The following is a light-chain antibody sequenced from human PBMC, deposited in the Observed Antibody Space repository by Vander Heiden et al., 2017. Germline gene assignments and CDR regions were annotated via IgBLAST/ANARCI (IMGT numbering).Light chain of an antibody. J-gene: IGLJ3*02. CDR3: QTWDTGIRV. Sequence: QLVLTQSPSASAPLGASDTPTCTLSSGHSSYGIAWHQQQPEKGPRYLMKLNRDGSHNKGDGIPDRFSGSSSGAERHLTISSLQSEDEADYYCQTWDTGIRVFGGGTKLTVL. CDR2: LNRDGSH. V-gene: IGLV4-69*01. CDR1: SGHSSYG.